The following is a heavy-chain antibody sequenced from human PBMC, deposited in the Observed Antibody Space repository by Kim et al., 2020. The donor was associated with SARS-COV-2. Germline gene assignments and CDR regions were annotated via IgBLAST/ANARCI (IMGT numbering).Heavy chain of an antibody. J-gene: IGHJ4*02. Sequence: HSVKGRFTISRDDSRNTLYLQMNSLRAEDTAVYYCAKRGCGGDCHSLDYWGQGILVTVSS. CDR3: AKRGCGGDCHSLDY. D-gene: IGHD2-21*02. V-gene: IGHV3-23*01.